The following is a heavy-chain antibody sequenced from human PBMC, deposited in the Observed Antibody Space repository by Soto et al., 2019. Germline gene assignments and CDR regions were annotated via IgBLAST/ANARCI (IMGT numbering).Heavy chain of an antibody. J-gene: IGHJ4*02. CDR3: AKDQGTPAVAGPFDY. D-gene: IGHD6-19*01. CDR2: ISYDGSNK. Sequence: QVQLVESGGGVVQAGRSLRLSCAASGFTFSSYGMHWVRQAPGKGLEWVAVISYDGSNKYYADSVKGRFTISRDNSKNTLYLQMNSLRAEDTAVYYCAKDQGTPAVAGPFDYWGQGTLVTVSS. CDR1: GFTFSSYG. V-gene: IGHV3-30*18.